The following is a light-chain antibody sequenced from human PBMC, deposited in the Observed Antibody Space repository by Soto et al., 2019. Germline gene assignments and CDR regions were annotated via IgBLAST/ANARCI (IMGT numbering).Light chain of an antibody. V-gene: IGKV1-5*03. Sequence: DIQNTPSPSPLSATVGDRVTITCRASQRINNWLGWYQHQPGIAPKPLMYKASNLEGGVPSRLGGSGSGTEFALSMSGQYPYDCASYYCQQYNIFSLTFGGATKLEIK. CDR1: QRINNW. CDR2: KAS. J-gene: IGKJ4*02. CDR3: QQYNIFSLT.